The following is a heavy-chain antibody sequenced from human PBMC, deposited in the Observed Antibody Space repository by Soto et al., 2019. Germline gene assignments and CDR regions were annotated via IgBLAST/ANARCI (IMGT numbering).Heavy chain of an antibody. CDR2: INPNSGGT. V-gene: IGHV1-2*02. CDR1: GYTFTGYY. D-gene: IGHD2-8*01. Sequence: ASVKVSCKASGYTFTGYYTHWVRQAPGQGLEWMGWINPNSGGTNYAQKFQGRVTMTRDTSISTAYMELSRLRSDDTAVYYCARDLVNGVAGASWGQGTLVTVSS. CDR3: ARDLVNGVAGAS. J-gene: IGHJ5*02.